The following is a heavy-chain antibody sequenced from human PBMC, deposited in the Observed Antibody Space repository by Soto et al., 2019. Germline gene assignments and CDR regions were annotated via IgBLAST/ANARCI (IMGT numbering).Heavy chain of an antibody. D-gene: IGHD6-13*01. CDR2: ISAYNGNT. Sequence: ATVKVSCKASGYTFTSYGISWVRQAPGQGLEWMGWISAYNGNTNYAQKLQGRVTMTTDTSTSTAYMELRSLRSDGTAVYYCARDPAPLSSSSRYYGMDVWGQGTTVTVSS. V-gene: IGHV1-18*01. J-gene: IGHJ6*02. CDR1: GYTFTSYG. CDR3: ARDPAPLSSSSRYYGMDV.